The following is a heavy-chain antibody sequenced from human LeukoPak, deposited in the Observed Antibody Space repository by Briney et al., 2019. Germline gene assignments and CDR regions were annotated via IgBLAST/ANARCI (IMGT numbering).Heavy chain of an antibody. CDR1: GGSISSSNYY. Sequence: PSETLSLTCTVSGGSISSSNYYWGWIRQPPGKGLEWIGNIYYSGSTYYNPSLKSRVTISVDTSKNQFSLKLSSVTAADTAVYYCARDLGLYCSSTSCPFDPWGQGTLVTVSS. J-gene: IGHJ5*02. D-gene: IGHD2-2*01. CDR2: IYYSGST. CDR3: ARDLGLYCSSTSCPFDP. V-gene: IGHV4-39*02.